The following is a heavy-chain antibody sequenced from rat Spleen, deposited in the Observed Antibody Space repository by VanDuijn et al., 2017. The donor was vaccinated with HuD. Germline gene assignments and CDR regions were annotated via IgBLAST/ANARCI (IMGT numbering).Heavy chain of an antibody. J-gene: IGHJ2*01. CDR2: MRYDGDT. Sequence: QVQLKESGPGLVQPSPTLSLTCTVSGFSFTAYSVHWVRQPPGKGLEWMGRMRYDGDTYYNSPLKSRLTITRDTSKSQVFLKMNSLQTEDTATYYCARVGYSSYIRYFDYWGQGVMVTVSS. D-gene: IGHD1-2*01. V-gene: IGHV2S30*01. CDR3: ARVGYSSYIRYFDY. CDR1: GFSFTAYS.